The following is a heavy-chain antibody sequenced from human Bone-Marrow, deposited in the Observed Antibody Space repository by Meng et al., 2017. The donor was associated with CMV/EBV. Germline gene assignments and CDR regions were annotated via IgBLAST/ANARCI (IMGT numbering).Heavy chain of an antibody. D-gene: IGHD3-9*01. CDR3: TRDAGHWLVDH. CDR1: GGSLSSYSCY. Sequence: CTVSGGSLSSYSCYWCWFRQSPGKGLECIGSICTSGSTYYNPSLGSRVTMSVDTSKNPFSLKLSSVTAADTAFYYCTRDAGHWLVDHWGLGTLVTVSS. J-gene: IGHJ4*02. CDR2: ICTSGST. V-gene: IGHV4-39*07.